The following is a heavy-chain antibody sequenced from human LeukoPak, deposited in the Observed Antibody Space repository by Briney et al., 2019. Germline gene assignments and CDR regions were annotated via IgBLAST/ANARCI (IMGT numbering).Heavy chain of an antibody. CDR2: IYHSGST. CDR3: ARNYYGSGSVYWYFDL. CDR1: GGSISSSNW. V-gene: IGHV4-4*02. Sequence: PSETLSLTCAVSGGSISSSNWWSWVRQPPGKGLEWIGEIYHSGSTNYNPSLKSRVTISVDKSKNQFSLKLSSVTAADTAVYYCARNYYGSGSVYWYFDLWGRGTLVTVSS. J-gene: IGHJ2*01. D-gene: IGHD3-10*01.